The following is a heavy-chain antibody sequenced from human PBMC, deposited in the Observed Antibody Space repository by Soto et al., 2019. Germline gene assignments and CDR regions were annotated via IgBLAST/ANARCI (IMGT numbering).Heavy chain of an antibody. CDR1: GFIFRSFW. V-gene: IGHV3-7*05. D-gene: IGHD2-2*01. CDR3: ASRFLEYCFSSACSAPYAY. Sequence: VGTLRLSCAASGFIFRSFWMSWVRQAPGKGLEWVANIKQDGTEKNYLDSVKGRFTISRDNAKNSLYLQMNSLRAEDTAVYYCASRFLEYCFSSACSAPYAYWGQGALVTVSS. CDR2: IKQDGTEK. J-gene: IGHJ4*02.